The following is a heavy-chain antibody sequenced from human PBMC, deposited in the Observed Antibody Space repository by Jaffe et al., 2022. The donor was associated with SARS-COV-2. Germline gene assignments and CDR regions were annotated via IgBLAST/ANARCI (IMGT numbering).Heavy chain of an antibody. V-gene: IGHV4-39*01. D-gene: IGHD1-26*01. CDR2: IYYSGST. Sequence: QLQLQESGPGLVKPSETLSLTCTVSGGSISSSSYYWGWIRQPPGKGLEWIGSIYYSGSTYYNPSLKSRVTISVDTSKNQFSLKLSSVTAADTAVYYCASQSSGSYPYYFDYWGQGTLVTVSS. CDR1: GGSISSSSYY. J-gene: IGHJ4*02. CDR3: ASQSSGSYPYYFDY.